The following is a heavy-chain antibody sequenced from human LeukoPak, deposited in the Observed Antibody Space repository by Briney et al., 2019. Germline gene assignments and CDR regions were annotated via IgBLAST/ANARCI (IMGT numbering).Heavy chain of an antibody. CDR3: ARDLRRITMVRGVIRWFDP. CDR1: GYTFTSYG. D-gene: IGHD3-10*01. Sequence: ASVKVSCKASGYTFTSYGISWVRQAPGQGLEWMGWISADNGNTNYAQKLQGRVTMTTDTSTSTAYMELRSLRSDDTAVYYCARDLRRITMVRGVIRWFDPWGQGTLVTVSS. J-gene: IGHJ5*02. V-gene: IGHV1-18*01. CDR2: ISADNGNT.